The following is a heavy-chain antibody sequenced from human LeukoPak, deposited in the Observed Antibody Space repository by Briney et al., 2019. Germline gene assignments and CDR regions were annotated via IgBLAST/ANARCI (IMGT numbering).Heavy chain of an antibody. Sequence: PSETLSLTCTVSGGSISSSSYYWGWIRQPPGKGLEWIGTIHYSGSTFYNPSLKSRLTISVDTSKNQFSLKLTSVTTADTAVYYCARNFDYWGQGTLVTVSS. CDR1: GGSISSSSYY. CDR3: ARNFDY. CDR2: IHYSGST. J-gene: IGHJ4*02. V-gene: IGHV4-39*07.